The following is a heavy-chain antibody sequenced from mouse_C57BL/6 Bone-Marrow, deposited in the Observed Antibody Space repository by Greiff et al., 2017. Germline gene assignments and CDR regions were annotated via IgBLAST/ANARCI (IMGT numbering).Heavy chain of an antibody. CDR3: TRDPLYYYCSSRSDV. D-gene: IGHD1-1*01. CDR1: GFTFSSYA. V-gene: IGHV5-9-1*02. CDR2: ISRGGDYI. J-gene: IGHJ1*03. Sequence: EVQLVESGEGLVKPGGSLKLSCAASGFTFSSYAMSWVRQTPEQRLEWVAYISRGGDYIYYAATVKGRFTISRDNARNTLYLQMSSLKSEDTAMYYCTRDPLYYYCSSRSDVWGTGTTVTVSS.